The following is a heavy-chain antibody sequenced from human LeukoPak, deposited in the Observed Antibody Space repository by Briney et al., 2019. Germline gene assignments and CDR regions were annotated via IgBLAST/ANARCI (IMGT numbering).Heavy chain of an antibody. J-gene: IGHJ6*02. D-gene: IGHD1-26*01. V-gene: IGHV4-59*01. CDR2: IYYSGST. CDR3: ARVRGSYGGDYYYYGMDV. Sequence: SETLSLTCTVSGGSISSCYWSWIRQPPGKGLEWIGYIYYSGSTNYNPSLKSRVTISVDTSKNQFSLKLSSVTAADTAVYYCARVRGSYGGDYYYYGMDVWGQGTTVTVSS. CDR1: GGSISSCY.